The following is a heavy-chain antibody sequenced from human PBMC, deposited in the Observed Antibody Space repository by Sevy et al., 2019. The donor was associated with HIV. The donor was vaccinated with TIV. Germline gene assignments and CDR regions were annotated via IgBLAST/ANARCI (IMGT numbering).Heavy chain of an antibody. CDR2: INDSGDSR. CDR1: GFTCSSYA. J-gene: IGHJ4*02. V-gene: IGHV3-23*01. D-gene: IGHD2-8*02. Sequence: GGSLRLSCAASGFTCSSYAMTWVRQAPGKGLEWVSSINDSGDSRYYADSVKGRFTISRDTSKNVVYLQMNSLRAEETAIYYCANDWGKGYWTGSNFDYWGQGTLVTVSS. CDR3: ANDWGKGYWTGSNFDY.